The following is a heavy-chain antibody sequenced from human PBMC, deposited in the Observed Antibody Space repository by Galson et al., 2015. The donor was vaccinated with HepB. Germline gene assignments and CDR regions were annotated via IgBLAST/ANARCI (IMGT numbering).Heavy chain of an antibody. CDR3: AKESAIFGVVYPFDI. V-gene: IGHV1-69*13. D-gene: IGHD3-3*01. Sequence: SVKVSCKASGGTFSSYATDWVRQAPGQGLEWMGGIIPLFGTANYAQKFQGRVTITADESTSTAYMELSSLRSEDTAVYYCAKESAIFGVVYPFDIWGQGTMVTVSS. CDR1: GGTFSSYA. J-gene: IGHJ3*02. CDR2: IIPLFGTA.